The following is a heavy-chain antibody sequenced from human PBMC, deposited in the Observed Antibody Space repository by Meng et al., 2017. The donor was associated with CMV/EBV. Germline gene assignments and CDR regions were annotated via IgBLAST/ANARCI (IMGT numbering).Heavy chain of an antibody. CDR3: AIGVTGRYCSSTSCYEDY. CDR1: GFTFSGYS. Sequence: GESLKISCAASGFTFSGYSMNWVRQAPGKGLEWVSSISSSSSYIYYADSVKGRFTISRDNAKNSLYLQMNSLRAEDTAVYYCAIGVTGRYCSSTSCYEDYWGQGTLVTVSS. D-gene: IGHD2-2*01. J-gene: IGHJ4*02. V-gene: IGHV3-21*03. CDR2: ISSSSSYI.